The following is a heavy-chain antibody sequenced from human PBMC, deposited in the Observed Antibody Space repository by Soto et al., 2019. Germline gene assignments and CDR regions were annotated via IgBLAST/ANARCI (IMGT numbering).Heavy chain of an antibody. D-gene: IGHD3-10*01. CDR3: ARVSGIYYYGMDV. J-gene: IGHJ6*02. V-gene: IGHV4-4*02. CDR2: IYHSGST. Sequence: SETLSLTCAVSGGSISSSNWWSWVRQPPGKGLEWIGEIYHSGSTNYNPSLKSRVTISVDTSKNQFSLKLSSVTAADTAVYYCARVSGIYYYGMDVWGQGTTVTVSS. CDR1: GGSISSSNW.